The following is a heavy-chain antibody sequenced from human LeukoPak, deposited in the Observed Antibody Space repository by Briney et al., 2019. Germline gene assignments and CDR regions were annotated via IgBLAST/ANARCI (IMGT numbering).Heavy chain of an antibody. J-gene: IGHJ4*02. Sequence: ASVKVSCKASGYTFTGYFMHWVRQAPGQGLEWMGRINPNSGGTNYAQDLQGRVTMTRDTSINTAYMELSRLTSDDTAVYYCARDLSSTSNWELDYWGQGTLVTVSS. CDR2: INPNSGGT. CDR3: ARDLSSTSNWELDY. D-gene: IGHD1-26*01. V-gene: IGHV1-2*06. CDR1: GYTFTGYF.